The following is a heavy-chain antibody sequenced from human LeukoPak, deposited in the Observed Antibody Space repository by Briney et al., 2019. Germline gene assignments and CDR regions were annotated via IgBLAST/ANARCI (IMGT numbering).Heavy chain of an antibody. CDR1: GGSISSYY. Sequence: SETLSLTCTVSGGSISSYYWSWIRQPPGKGLEWIGYIYYSGSTNYNPSLKSRVTISVDTSKNQFSLKLSSVTSADTAVYYCARHNDYGDIVYFDYWGQGTLVTVSS. J-gene: IGHJ4*02. CDR2: IYYSGST. D-gene: IGHD4-17*01. V-gene: IGHV4-59*08. CDR3: ARHNDYGDIVYFDY.